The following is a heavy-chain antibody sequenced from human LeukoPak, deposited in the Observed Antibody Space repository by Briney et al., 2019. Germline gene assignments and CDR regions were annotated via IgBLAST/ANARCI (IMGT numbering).Heavy chain of an antibody. Sequence: GGSLRLSCAASGFTFSSYWMSWVRQAPGKGLEWVANIKQDGSEKYYVDSVKGRFTISRDNAKNSLYLQMNSLRAEDTAVYHCVGVDSSSWYGDAFDIWGQGTMVTVSS. J-gene: IGHJ3*02. D-gene: IGHD6-13*01. CDR1: GFTFSSYW. CDR3: VGVDSSSWYGDAFDI. CDR2: IKQDGSEK. V-gene: IGHV3-7*04.